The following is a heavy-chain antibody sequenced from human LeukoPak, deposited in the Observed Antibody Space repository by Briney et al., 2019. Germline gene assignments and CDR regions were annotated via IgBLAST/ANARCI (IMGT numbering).Heavy chain of an antibody. Sequence: GGSLRLSRAASGFTFSNYWMSWVRQAPGKGLEWVANIKQDASEIYYVGSVKGRFTISRDNAKNSLYLQMNSLRAEDTAVYYCVRRYMATSAEDFDHWGQGTLVTVSS. D-gene: IGHD5-24*01. CDR2: IKQDASEI. J-gene: IGHJ4*02. CDR3: VRRYMATSAEDFDH. CDR1: GFTFSNYW. V-gene: IGHV3-7*01.